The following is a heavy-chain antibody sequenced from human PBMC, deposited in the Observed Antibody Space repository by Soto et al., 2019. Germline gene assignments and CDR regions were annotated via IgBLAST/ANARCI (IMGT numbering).Heavy chain of an antibody. V-gene: IGHV1-69*13. Sequence: GASVKVSCKASGGTFSSYAISWVRQAPGQGLEWMGGIIPIFGTANYAQKFQGRVTITADESTSTAYMELSSLRSEDTAVYYCARDRLYYDSSGQYYYGMDVWGQGTTVTVSS. J-gene: IGHJ6*02. CDR1: GGTFSSYA. CDR2: IIPIFGTA. CDR3: ARDRLYYDSSGQYYYGMDV. D-gene: IGHD3-22*01.